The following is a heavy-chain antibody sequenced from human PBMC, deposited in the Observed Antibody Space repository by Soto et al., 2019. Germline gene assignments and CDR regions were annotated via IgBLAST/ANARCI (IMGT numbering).Heavy chain of an antibody. CDR3: ARDGRGGPYCSSTSCFDTAFDI. CDR2: ISAYNGNT. V-gene: IGHV1-18*01. D-gene: IGHD2-2*01. Sequence: APVKVSCKASGYTFTSYGISWVRQAPGQGLEWMGWISAYNGNTNYAQKLQGRVTMTTDTSTSTAYMELRSLRSDDTAVYYCARDGRGGPYCSSTSCFDTAFDIWGQETMVTVSS. CDR1: GYTFTSYG. J-gene: IGHJ3*02.